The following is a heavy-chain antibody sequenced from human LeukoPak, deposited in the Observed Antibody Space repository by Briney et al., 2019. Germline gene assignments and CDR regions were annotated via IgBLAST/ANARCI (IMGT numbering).Heavy chain of an antibody. Sequence: SVKVSCKASGFTFTSSAMQWVRQARGQRLEWIGWIVVGSGNTNYAQKFQERVTITRDMSTSTAYMELSSLRSEDTAVYYCAAFSYYGDYSFDYWGQGTLVTVSS. V-gene: IGHV1-58*02. CDR1: GFTFTSSA. J-gene: IGHJ4*02. D-gene: IGHD4-17*01. CDR2: IVVGSGNT. CDR3: AAFSYYGDYSFDY.